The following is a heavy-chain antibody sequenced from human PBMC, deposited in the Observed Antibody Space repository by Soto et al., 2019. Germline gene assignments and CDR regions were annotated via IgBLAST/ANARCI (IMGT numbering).Heavy chain of an antibody. Sequence: QVQLQQWGAGLLKPSETLSLTCAVYGGSFSGYYWSWIRQPPGKGLEWIGEINHSGSTNYNPSLKGRVTISVDTSKNQFSLKLSSVTAADTAVYYCARVGVMVVAATHADYWGQGTLVTVSS. CDR2: INHSGST. CDR3: ARVGVMVVAATHADY. D-gene: IGHD2-15*01. CDR1: GGSFSGYY. V-gene: IGHV4-34*01. J-gene: IGHJ4*02.